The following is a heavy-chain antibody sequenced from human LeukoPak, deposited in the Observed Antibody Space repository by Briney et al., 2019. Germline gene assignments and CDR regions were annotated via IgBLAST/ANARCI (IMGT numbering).Heavy chain of an antibody. CDR1: GGSIRSYF. CDR3: ARHVGSSWIDY. V-gene: IGHV4-59*08. CDR2: IYYSGST. J-gene: IGHJ4*02. D-gene: IGHD6-13*01. Sequence: SETLSLTCTVSGGSIRSYFWSWIRQPPGKGLEWIGNIYYSGSTYYNPSLKSRVTISVDTSKSQFSLKLSSVTAADTAVYYCARHVGSSWIDYWGQGTLVTVSS.